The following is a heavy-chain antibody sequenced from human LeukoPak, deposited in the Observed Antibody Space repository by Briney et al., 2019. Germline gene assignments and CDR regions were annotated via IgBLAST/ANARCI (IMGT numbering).Heavy chain of an antibody. J-gene: IGHJ3*02. V-gene: IGHV1-69*13. D-gene: IGHD1-26*01. CDR2: IIPIFGTA. Sequence: ASVKVSCKASGGTFSSYAISWVRQAPGQGLEWMGGIIPIFGTANYAQKFQGRVTITADESTSTAYMELSSLRSEDTAVYYCARDSPGGSGSYPHDAFDIWGQGTMVTVSS. CDR1: GGTFSSYA. CDR3: ARDSPGGSGSYPHDAFDI.